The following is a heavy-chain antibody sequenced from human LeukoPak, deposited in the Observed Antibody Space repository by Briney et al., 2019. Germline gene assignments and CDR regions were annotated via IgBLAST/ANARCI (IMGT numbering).Heavy chain of an antibody. J-gene: IGHJ4*02. D-gene: IGHD3-10*01. V-gene: IGHV3-7*04. CDR3: ARDRRGKDY. CDR2: IKEDGSEQ. Sequence: PGESLRLSCAASTLTFSSYWMSWVRQAPGKGLEWVANIKEDGSEQYYVDSVKGRFTISRDNAKNLLYLQMNSLRAEDTAVYYCARDRRGKDYWGQGTLVTVSS. CDR1: TLTFSSYW.